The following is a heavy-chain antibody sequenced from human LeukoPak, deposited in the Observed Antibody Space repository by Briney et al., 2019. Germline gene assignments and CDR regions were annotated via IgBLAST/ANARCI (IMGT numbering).Heavy chain of an antibody. CDR1: GFTFDDYT. CDR3: AKDRFTWGSLYYYYGMDV. J-gene: IGHJ6*02. D-gene: IGHD7-27*01. V-gene: IGHV3-43*02. CDR2: ISGNGGST. Sequence: GGSLRLSCAASGFTFDDYTMHWVRQAPGKGLEWVSLISGNGGSTAHADSVKGRFTISRDNSKNTLYLQMNSLRAEDTAVYYCAKDRFTWGSLYYYYGMDVWGQGTTVTVSS.